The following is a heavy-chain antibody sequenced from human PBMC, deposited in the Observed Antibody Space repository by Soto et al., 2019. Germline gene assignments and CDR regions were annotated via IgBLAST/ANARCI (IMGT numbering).Heavy chain of an antibody. CDR2: FSLSGTT. CDR1: GASIAGSSY. Sequence: SETLSLTCSVSGASIAGSSYWSWIRQPAGKGLEWIGRFSLSGTTNYSPSLRSRVTMSADVSKNQFSLRLTSVTAADTALYYCARGMTPPGAPSWYYFDSWGQGTLVTVSS. J-gene: IGHJ4*02. D-gene: IGHD2-8*02. CDR3: ARGMTPPGAPSWYYFDS. V-gene: IGHV4-4*07.